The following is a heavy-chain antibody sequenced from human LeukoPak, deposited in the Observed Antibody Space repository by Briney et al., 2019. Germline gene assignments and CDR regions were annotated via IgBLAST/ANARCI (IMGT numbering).Heavy chain of an antibody. Sequence: PSETLSLTCTVSGGSISSSSYYWGWIRQPPGKGLEWIGSIYYSGSTYYNPSLKSRVTISVDTSKNQFSLKLSSVTAADTAVYYCARASHLEQQLDYWGQGTLVTVSS. J-gene: IGHJ4*02. CDR2: IYYSGST. CDR3: ARASHLEQQLDY. V-gene: IGHV4-39*07. CDR1: GGSISSSSYY. D-gene: IGHD6-13*01.